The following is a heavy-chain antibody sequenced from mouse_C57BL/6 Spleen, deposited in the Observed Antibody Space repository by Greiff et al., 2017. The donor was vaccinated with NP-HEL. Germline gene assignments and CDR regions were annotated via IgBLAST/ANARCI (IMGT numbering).Heavy chain of an antibody. V-gene: IGHV5-9-1*02. J-gene: IGHJ4*01. CDR2: ISSGGDYI. Sequence: EVQRVESGEGLVKPGGSLKLSCAASGFTFSSYAMSWVRQTPEKRLEWVAYISSGGDYIYYADTVKGRFTISRDNARNTLYLQMSSLKSEDTAMYYCTREGGGNYEENAMDYWGQGTSVTVSS. CDR3: TREGGGNYEENAMDY. CDR1: GFTFSSYA. D-gene: IGHD2-1*01.